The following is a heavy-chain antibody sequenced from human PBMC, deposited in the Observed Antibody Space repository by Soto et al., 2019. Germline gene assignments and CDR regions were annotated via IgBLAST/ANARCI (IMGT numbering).Heavy chain of an antibody. V-gene: IGHV1-69*02. Sequence: GASVKVSCKASGGTFSSYTISWVRQAPGQGLEWMGRIIPILGIANYAQKFQGRVTITADKSTSTAYMELSSLRSEDTAVYYCASGSSSWDDAFDIWGQGTMVTVSS. D-gene: IGHD6-13*01. CDR3: ASGSSSWDDAFDI. J-gene: IGHJ3*02. CDR1: GGTFSSYT. CDR2: IIPILGIA.